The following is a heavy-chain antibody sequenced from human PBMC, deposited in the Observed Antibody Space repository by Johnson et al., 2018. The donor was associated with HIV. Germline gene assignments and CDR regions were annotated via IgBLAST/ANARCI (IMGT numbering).Heavy chain of an antibody. CDR3: AREALTYYDSSGSYYPVHDAFDI. CDR2: IKEDGSEK. J-gene: IGHJ3*02. Sequence: VQLVESGGGLVQPGGSLRLSCEASESTFSSYWMSWVRQAPGKGLEWVANIKEDGSEKNYVDSVKGRFTISRDNAKNSVYLQMNSLRAEDTALYYCAREALTYYDSSGSYYPVHDAFDIWGLGTLVTVSS. CDR1: ESTFSSYW. D-gene: IGHD3-10*01. V-gene: IGHV3-7*05.